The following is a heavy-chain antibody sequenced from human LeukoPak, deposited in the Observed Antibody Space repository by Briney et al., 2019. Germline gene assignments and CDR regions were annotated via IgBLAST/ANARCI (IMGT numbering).Heavy chain of an antibody. D-gene: IGHD7-27*01. CDR3: AKGTGDMGYYFHY. J-gene: IGHJ4*02. CDR1: GFTVSSNY. CDR2: IRVTDNT. Sequence: PGGSLRLSCAASGFTVSSNYMSWVRQAPGKGLEWVSGIRVTDNTYYADSVKGRFTISRDNSENTLYLQMSGLRAEDTAVYYCAKGTGDMGYYFHYWGQGTLVTVSS. V-gene: IGHV3-53*01.